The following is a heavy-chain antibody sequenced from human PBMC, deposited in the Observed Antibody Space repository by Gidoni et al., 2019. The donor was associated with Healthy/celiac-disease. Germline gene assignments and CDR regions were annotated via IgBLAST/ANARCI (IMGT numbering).Heavy chain of an antibody. Sequence: EVQLVESGGGLVQPGRSLRLSCTASGFTFGDYAMSWFRQAPGKGLEWVGFIRSKAYGGTTEYAASVKGRFTISRDDSKSIAYLQMNSLKTEDTAVYYCTRDQEGWPVDYWGQGTLVTVSS. D-gene: IGHD2-15*01. J-gene: IGHJ4*02. CDR2: IRSKAYGGTT. V-gene: IGHV3-49*03. CDR1: GFTFGDYA. CDR3: TRDQEGWPVDY.